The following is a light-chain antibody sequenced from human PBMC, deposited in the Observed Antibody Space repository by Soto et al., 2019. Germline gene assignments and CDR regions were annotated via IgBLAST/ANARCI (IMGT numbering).Light chain of an antibody. J-gene: IGKJ5*01. Sequence: EIVMTQSPATLSVSPGQRATLSCRASQSVGSNLAWYQQKPGQVPRLLIYGASTRATGIPARFSGSGSGTGFTLTISSLQSEDSAVYYCQQYNTWPPITFGQGTRLEIK. V-gene: IGKV3-15*01. CDR1: QSVGSN. CDR2: GAS. CDR3: QQYNTWPPIT.